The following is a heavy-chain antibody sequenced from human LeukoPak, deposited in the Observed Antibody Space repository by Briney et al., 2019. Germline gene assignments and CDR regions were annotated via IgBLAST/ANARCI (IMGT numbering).Heavy chain of an antibody. J-gene: IGHJ6*03. D-gene: IGHD3-16*02. CDR1: GFTFNSYW. V-gene: IGHV3-74*01. CDR2: INTDGSRT. Sequence: PGGSLRLSCAASGFTFNSYWIHWVRQAPGKGLVWVSRINTDGSRTNYADSVKGRFAISRDDAKNTVHLQMHSLGAEDSAVYYCVRGASLAYYLDVWGKGTTVTVSS. CDR3: VRGASLAYYLDV.